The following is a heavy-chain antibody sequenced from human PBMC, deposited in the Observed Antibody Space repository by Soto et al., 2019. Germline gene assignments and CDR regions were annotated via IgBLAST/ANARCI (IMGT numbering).Heavy chain of an antibody. CDR2: VYYSGST. J-gene: IGHJ6*02. CDR3: ARGDPLLWFGEKVYYGMDV. V-gene: IGHV4-59*01. D-gene: IGHD3-10*01. Sequence: SETLSLTCTVSGGSISSYYWSWIRQPPGKGLELIGYVYYSGSTNYNPSLRSRVNISVDTSKNQLSLKMSSVTAADTAVYYCARGDPLLWFGEKVYYGMDVWGQGTTVTVSS. CDR1: GGSISSYY.